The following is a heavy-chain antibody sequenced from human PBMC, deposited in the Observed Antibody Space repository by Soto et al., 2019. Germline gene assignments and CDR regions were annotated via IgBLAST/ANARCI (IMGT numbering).Heavy chain of an antibody. Sequence: EVQLVESGGGLVKPGGSLRLSCAASGFTFTNAWMSWVRQAPGKGLEWVGRIKSKSDGGTTDYGALVKGRFIISRDDSKSTLYLQMNSLKIEDTAVYYCTTEADGYYDILTGCYKMGYFDYWGQGILVTVSS. D-gene: IGHD3-9*01. CDR2: IKSKSDGGTT. J-gene: IGHJ4*02. V-gene: IGHV3-15*01. CDR3: TTEADGYYDILTGCYKMGYFDY. CDR1: GFTFTNAW.